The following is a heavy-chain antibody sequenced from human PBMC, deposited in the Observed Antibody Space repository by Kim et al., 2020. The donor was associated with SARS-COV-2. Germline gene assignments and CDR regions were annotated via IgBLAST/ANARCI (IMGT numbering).Heavy chain of an antibody. J-gene: IGHJ4*02. Sequence: SETLSLTCTVSGGSISSGDYYWSWIRQPPGKGLEWIGYIYYSGSTYYNPSLKSRVTISVDTSKNQFSLKLSSVTAADTAVYYCAREFRFGPPYFDYWGQGTLVTVSS. CDR1: GGSISSGDYY. D-gene: IGHD3-3*01. V-gene: IGHV4-30-4*01. CDR3: AREFRFGPPYFDY. CDR2: IYYSGST.